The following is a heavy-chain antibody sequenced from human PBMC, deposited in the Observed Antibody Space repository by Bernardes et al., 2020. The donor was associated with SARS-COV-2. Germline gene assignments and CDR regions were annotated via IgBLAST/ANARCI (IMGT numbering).Heavy chain of an antibody. Sequence: ASVKVSCKASGYTFTSYGISWVRQAPGQGLEWMGWISAYNGNTNYAQKLQGRVTMTTDTSTSTAYMELRSLRSDDTAVYYCARGIVVVPAAPDYYYYYGMDVWGQGTTVTVSS. CDR2: ISAYNGNT. CDR1: GYTFTSYG. CDR3: ARGIVVVPAAPDYYYYYGMDV. J-gene: IGHJ6*02. V-gene: IGHV1-18*04. D-gene: IGHD2-2*01.